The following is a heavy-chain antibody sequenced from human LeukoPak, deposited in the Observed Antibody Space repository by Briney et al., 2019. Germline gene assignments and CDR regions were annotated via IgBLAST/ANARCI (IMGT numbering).Heavy chain of an antibody. D-gene: IGHD2-21*02. CDR3: VRGDWELGH. J-gene: IGHJ4*02. CDR2: ISPDGSGT. CDR1: GFTFSGLW. V-gene: IGHV3-74*01. Sequence: PGGSLRLSCAASGFTFSGLWMHWVRQAPGKGLVWVSFISPDGSGTAYADSVKGRFTISRDNAKNTLYLQMDSLGVDDTALYYCVRGDWELGHWGQGTLVTVSS.